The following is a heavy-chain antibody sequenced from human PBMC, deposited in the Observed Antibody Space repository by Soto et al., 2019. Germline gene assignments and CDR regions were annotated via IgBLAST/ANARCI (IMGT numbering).Heavy chain of an antibody. CDR3: ARQRPTDGRWEFANYYGMDV. D-gene: IGHD1-26*01. CDR2: IIHSEST. V-gene: IGHV4-34*12. J-gene: IGHJ6*02. Sequence: LSLTCAVYGGSFSAYYWSWVRQPPGKGLEWIGEIIHSESTKYNPSLKSRVTISVDTSKNQFSLKLSSVTAADTSVYYCARQRPTDGRWEFANYYGMDVWGQGTPVTVSS. CDR1: GGSFSAYY.